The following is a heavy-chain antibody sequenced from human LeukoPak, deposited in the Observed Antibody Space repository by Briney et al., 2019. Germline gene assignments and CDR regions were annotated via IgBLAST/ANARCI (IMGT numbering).Heavy chain of an antibody. J-gene: IGHJ4*02. Sequence: AGGSLRLSCAASGFTFSSYAMHWVRQAPGKGLEWVSAISGSGGSTYYADSVKGRFTISRDNSKNTLYLQMNSLRAEDTAVYYCAKGVVAESYLETVVVDYWGQGTLVTVSS. CDR1: GFTFSSYA. D-gene: IGHD2-15*01. CDR3: AKGVVAESYLETVVVDY. V-gene: IGHV3-23*01. CDR2: ISGSGGST.